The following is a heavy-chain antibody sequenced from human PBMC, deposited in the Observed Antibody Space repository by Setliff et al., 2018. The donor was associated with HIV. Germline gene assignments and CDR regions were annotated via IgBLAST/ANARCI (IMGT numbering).Heavy chain of an antibody. CDR1: GGSISSHY. CDR2: IYYSGST. D-gene: IGHD3-10*01. CDR3: ACMVRGVIGPYFDY. Sequence: PSETLSLTCTVSGGSISSHYWSWIRQPPGKGLEWIGSIYYSGSTNYNPSLKSRVTISVDKSKNQFSLKLSSVTAADTAVYYCACMVRGVIGPYFDYWGQGTLVTVSS. V-gene: IGHV4-59*08. J-gene: IGHJ4*02.